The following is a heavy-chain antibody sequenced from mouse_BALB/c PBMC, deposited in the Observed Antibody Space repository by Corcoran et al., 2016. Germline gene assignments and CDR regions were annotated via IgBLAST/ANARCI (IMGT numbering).Heavy chain of an antibody. Sequence: EVQLQQSGAELVKPGASVKLSCTASGFNIKDTYMHWVKQRPEQGLEWIGRIDPANGNTKYDPKFQGKATITADTSSNTAYLQLSSLTSEDTAVYYCARLWDRYAYAMDYWGQGTSVTVSS. J-gene: IGHJ4*01. CDR2: IDPANGNT. CDR1: GFNIKDTY. D-gene: IGHD2-14*01. V-gene: IGHV14-3*02. CDR3: ARLWDRYAYAMDY.